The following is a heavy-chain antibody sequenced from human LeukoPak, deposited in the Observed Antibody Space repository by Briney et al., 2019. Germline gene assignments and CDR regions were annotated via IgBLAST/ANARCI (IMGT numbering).Heavy chain of an antibody. J-gene: IGHJ4*02. CDR2: INPNSGGT. Sequence: GGSLRLSCAASGYTFTGYYMHWVRQAPGQGLEWMGWINPNSGGTNYAQKFQGRVTMTRDTSISTAYMELSRLRSDDTAVYYCARDVPGISYWGQGTLVTVSS. V-gene: IGHV1-2*02. CDR1: GYTFTGYY. CDR3: ARDVPGISY. D-gene: IGHD2-2*01.